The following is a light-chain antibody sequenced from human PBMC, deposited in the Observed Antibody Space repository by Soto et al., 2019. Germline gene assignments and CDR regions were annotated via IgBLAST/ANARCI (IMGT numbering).Light chain of an antibody. CDR1: SSNIGNNY. CDR2: DNN. CDR3: GTWDSSLSALYV. J-gene: IGLJ1*01. V-gene: IGLV1-51*01. Sequence: SALTQPPSVSSAPGQKVTISCSGSSSNIGNNYVSWYQQLPGTAPKLLIYDNNKRPSGIPDRFSGSKSGTSATLGITGLQTGDEADYYCGTWDSSLSALYVFGTGTKV.